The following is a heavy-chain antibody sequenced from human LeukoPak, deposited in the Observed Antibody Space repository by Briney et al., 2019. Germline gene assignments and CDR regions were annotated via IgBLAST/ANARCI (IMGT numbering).Heavy chain of an antibody. D-gene: IGHD1-26*01. CDR3: TRGGELMNF. CDR2: IYLGGST. V-gene: IGHV4-4*02. J-gene: IGHJ4*02. Sequence: SETLSLTCAVSGGSISSNNWWSWVRQPPGKGLEWIGQIYLGGSTNYNPSLKSRVTISVDMSNNHFSLKLSSVTAADTAVYYCTRGGELMNFWGQGTLVTVSS. CDR1: GGSISSNNW.